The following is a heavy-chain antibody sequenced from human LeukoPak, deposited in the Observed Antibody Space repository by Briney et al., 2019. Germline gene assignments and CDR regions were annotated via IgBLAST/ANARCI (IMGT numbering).Heavy chain of an antibody. CDR1: GGSFSGYY. CDR3: ARHRYYYDSSGYCFDY. D-gene: IGHD3-22*01. CDR2: INHSGST. J-gene: IGHJ4*02. Sequence: KPSETLSLTCAVYGGSFSGYYWSWIRQPPGKGLEWIGEINHSGSTNYNPSLKRRLTISVDPSKHQFSLDLSSVPAADKAVYYCARHRYYYDSSGYCFDYWGQGTLVTVSS. V-gene: IGHV4-34*01.